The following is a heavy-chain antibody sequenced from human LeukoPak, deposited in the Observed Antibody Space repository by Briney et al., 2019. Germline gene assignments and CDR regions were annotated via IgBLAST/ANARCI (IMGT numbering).Heavy chain of an antibody. D-gene: IGHD3-10*01. CDR2: ISAYNGNT. J-gene: IGHJ6*04. CDR1: GYTFTSYG. Sequence: ASVKVSCKASGYTFTSYGISWVRQAPGQGLEWMGWISAYNGNTNYAQKLQGRVTMTTDTSTSTAHMELRSLRSDDTAVYYCATASAGHYYYGMDVWGKGTTVTVSS. CDR3: ATASAGHYYYGMDV. V-gene: IGHV1-18*04.